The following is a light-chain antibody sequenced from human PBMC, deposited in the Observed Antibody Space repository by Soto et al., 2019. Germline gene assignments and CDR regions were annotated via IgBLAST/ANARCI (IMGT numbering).Light chain of an antibody. CDR3: QQFSSYPLT. CDR1: QTVRNNY. CDR2: DAS. J-gene: IGKJ4*01. Sequence: EFVLTQSACTLSLSPGERATLSCRASQTVRNNYLAWYQQKHGQAPRLVIYDASSRATGIPDRFSGGGYGTDFNLTISRLEPEDFAVCYCQQFSSYPLTFGGGTKVDIK. V-gene: IGKV3-20*01.